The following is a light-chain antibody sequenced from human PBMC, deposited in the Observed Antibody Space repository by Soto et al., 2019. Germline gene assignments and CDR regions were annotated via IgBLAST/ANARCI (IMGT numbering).Light chain of an antibody. CDR1: QSISSY. Sequence: DIQMTQSPSSLSASVGDRVTITCRASQSISSYLNWYQQKPVKAPKLLIYAASNLQSGVPSRFSGSGTGTDFDLPISSLQPEDFATYYCHQRDSTPYTFGQGTNLEIK. CDR2: AAS. J-gene: IGKJ2*01. CDR3: HQRDSTPYT. V-gene: IGKV1-39*01.